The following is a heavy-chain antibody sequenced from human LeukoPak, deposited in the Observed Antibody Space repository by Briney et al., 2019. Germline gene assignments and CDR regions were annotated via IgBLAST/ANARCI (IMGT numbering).Heavy chain of an antibody. D-gene: IGHD2-2*01. V-gene: IGHV3-30-3*01. CDR3: AKDDIVVVPAAQPLSFDY. CDR1: GFTFSSYA. CDR2: ISYDGSSK. J-gene: IGHJ4*02. Sequence: GGSLRLSCAASGFTFSSYAMHWVRQAPGKGLEWVAVISYDGSSKYYADSVKGRFTISRDNSKNTLYLPMNSLRAEDPAVYYCAKDDIVVVPAAQPLSFDYWGQGTLVTVSS.